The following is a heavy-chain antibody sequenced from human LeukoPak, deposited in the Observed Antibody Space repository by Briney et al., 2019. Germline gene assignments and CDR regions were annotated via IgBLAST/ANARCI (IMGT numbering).Heavy chain of an antibody. J-gene: IGHJ5*02. D-gene: IGHD6-13*01. V-gene: IGHV3-23*01. CDR2: VSRFGGTT. Sequence: QPGGSLRLSCAASGFTFNSYAMIWVRQAPGKGLEWVSAVSRFGGTTYYADSAKGRFTTSRDDSKNTVYLQMNSLRVDDTALYYCVKHVGSRWSNNRFDPWGQGTLVTVS. CDR1: GFTFNSYA. CDR3: VKHVGSRWSNNRFDP.